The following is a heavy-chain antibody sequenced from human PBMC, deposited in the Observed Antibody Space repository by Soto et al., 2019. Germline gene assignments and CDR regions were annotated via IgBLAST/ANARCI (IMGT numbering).Heavy chain of an antibody. V-gene: IGHV1-69*02. CDR1: GGTFSSYT. Sequence: ASVKVSCKASGGTFSSYTISWVRQAPGQGLEWVGRIIPILGIANYAQKFQGRVTITADKSTSTAYMELSSLRSEDTAVYYCARPKEVGYCSGGSCNGDAFDIWGQGTMVTVSS. J-gene: IGHJ3*02. CDR3: ARPKEVGYCSGGSCNGDAFDI. D-gene: IGHD2-15*01. CDR2: IIPILGIA.